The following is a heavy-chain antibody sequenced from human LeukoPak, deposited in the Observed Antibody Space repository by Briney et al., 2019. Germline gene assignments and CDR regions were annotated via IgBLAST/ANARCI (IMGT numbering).Heavy chain of an antibody. V-gene: IGHV3-23*01. J-gene: IGHJ4*02. D-gene: IGHD5/OR15-5a*01. CDR1: GFIFSSFA. CDR3: AKVFDSPNHFDF. Sequence: GGALRLSCAASGFIFSSFAMRWGRQAPGKGLEGGSVISARGGRTYYADSVKGRFTISRDNSKNTLYLQMNSLRAEDTAVYYCAKVFDSPNHFDFWGQGTLVTVSS. CDR2: ISARGGRT.